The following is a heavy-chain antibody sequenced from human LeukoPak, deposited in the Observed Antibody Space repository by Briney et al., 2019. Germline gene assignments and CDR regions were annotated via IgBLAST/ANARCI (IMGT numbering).Heavy chain of an antibody. J-gene: IGHJ4*02. V-gene: IGHV3-15*01. CDR3: TTDLIWFGELLSFDY. CDR1: GFTFSNAW. CDR2: IKSKTDGGTT. D-gene: IGHD3-10*01. Sequence: GGSLRLSCAASGFTFSNAWMSWVRQAPGKGLEWVGCIKSKTDGGTTDYAAPVKGRFTISRDDSKNTLYLQMNSLKTEDTAVYYCTTDLIWFGELLSFDYWGQGTLVTVSS.